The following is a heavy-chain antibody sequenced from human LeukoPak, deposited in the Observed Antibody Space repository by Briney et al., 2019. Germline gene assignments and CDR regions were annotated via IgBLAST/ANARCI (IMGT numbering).Heavy chain of an antibody. CDR2: IYHSGST. CDR3: ARLGSYYGMDV. V-gene: IGHV4-30-2*01. D-gene: IGHD2-15*01. CDR1: GGSISSGGYS. Sequence: PSQTLSLTCAVSGGSISSGGYSWSWIRQPPGKGLEWIRYIYHSGSTYYNPSLKSRVTISVDRSKNQFSLKLSSVTAADTAVYYCARLGSYYGMDVWGQGTTVTVSS. J-gene: IGHJ6*02.